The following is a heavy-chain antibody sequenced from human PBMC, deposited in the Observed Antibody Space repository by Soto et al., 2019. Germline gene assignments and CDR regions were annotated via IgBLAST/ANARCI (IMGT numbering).Heavy chain of an antibody. D-gene: IGHD1-1*01. J-gene: IGHJ4*02. CDR1: GGAFTSYS. V-gene: IGHV1-69*12. Sequence: QVHLVQSGAEVKKPGSSVKVSCKASGGAFTSYSFHWVRQAPGQGLEWMGGIIPMSGTTNYALKFQGRVNMTADVPTNTAYIELSSRRSEDTAIYYCARDDTGLDYWGQGTLVTVSS. CDR2: IIPMSGTT. CDR3: ARDDTGLDY.